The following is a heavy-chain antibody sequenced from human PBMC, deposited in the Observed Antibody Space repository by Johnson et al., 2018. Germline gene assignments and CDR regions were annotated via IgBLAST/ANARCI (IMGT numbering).Heavy chain of an antibody. CDR2: ISYDVRNK. CDR1: GFSFSNYG. Sequence: VQLVESGGGVVQPGRSLSLSCAASGFSFSNYGMHWVRQAPGKGLEWVAVISYDVRNKYYADSVKGRFTISRANSKNTLYLQMNSLRAEDTAVYYCAKDIINWNHVAYGMDVRGQGTTVTVSS. V-gene: IGHV3-30*18. D-gene: IGHD1-14*01. CDR3: AKDIINWNHVAYGMDV. J-gene: IGHJ6*02.